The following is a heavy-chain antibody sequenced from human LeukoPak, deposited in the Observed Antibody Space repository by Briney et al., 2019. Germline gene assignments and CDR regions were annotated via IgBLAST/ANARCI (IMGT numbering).Heavy chain of an antibody. CDR2: IIPIFGTA. CDR1: GGTFSSYA. V-gene: IGHV1-69*05. D-gene: IGHD2-15*01. J-gene: IGHJ1*01. Sequence: SVEVSCKASGGTFSSYAISWVRQAPGQGLEWMGGIIPIFGTANYAQKFQGRVTITTDESTSTAYMELSSLRSEDTAVYYCARFPFNCSGGSCYSGAEYFQHWGQGTLVTVSS. CDR3: ARFPFNCSGGSCYSGAEYFQH.